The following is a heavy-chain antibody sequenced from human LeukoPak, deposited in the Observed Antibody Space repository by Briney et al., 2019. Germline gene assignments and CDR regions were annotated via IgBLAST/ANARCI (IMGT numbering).Heavy chain of an antibody. J-gene: IGHJ4*02. V-gene: IGHV3-66*01. D-gene: IGHD5-24*01. CDR3: AGGIGYNYFAY. Sequence: PGGSLRLSCAASGFTVSSNYMSWVRQPPGKGLEWVSVFYSGGSTYYADSVKGRFTISRDNSKNTLYLQMNSLRAEDTAVYYCAGGIGYNYFAYWGQGTLVTVSS. CDR1: GFTVSSNY. CDR2: FYSGGST.